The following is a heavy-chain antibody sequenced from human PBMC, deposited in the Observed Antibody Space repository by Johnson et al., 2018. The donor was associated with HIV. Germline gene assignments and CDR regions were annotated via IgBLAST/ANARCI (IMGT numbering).Heavy chain of an antibody. D-gene: IGHD6-13*01. CDR3: ARDHIAAALGAFDI. J-gene: IGHJ3*02. Sequence: MQLVESGGGLVQPGGSLRLSCAASGFTVSSNYMSWVRQAPGKGLEWVSVLYSGGSTYYPDSVKGRFTISRDNSKNTLYLQMNSLRAEDTAVYYCARDHIAAALGAFDIWGQGTMVTVSS. CDR2: LYSGGST. CDR1: GFTVSSNY. V-gene: IGHV3-66*01.